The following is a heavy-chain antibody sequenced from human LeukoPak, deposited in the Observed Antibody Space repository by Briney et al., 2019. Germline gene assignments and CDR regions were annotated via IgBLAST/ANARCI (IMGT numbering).Heavy chain of an antibody. D-gene: IGHD6-19*01. CDR2: INAGNGNT. J-gene: IGHJ6*02. CDR3: ARAHSSGWPYYYYYGMDV. CDR1: GYTFTSYG. Sequence: ASVKVSCKASGYTFTSYGISWVRQAPGQRLEWMGWINAGNGNTKYSQKFQGRVTITRDTSASTAYMELSSLRSEDTAVYYCARAHSSGWPYYYYYGMDVWGQGTTVTVSS. V-gene: IGHV1-3*01.